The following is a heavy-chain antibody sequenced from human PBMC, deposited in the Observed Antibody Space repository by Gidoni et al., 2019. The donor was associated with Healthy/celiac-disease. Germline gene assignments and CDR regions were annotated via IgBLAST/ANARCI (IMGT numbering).Heavy chain of an antibody. CDR3: ARASYDYGGGLDY. D-gene: IGHD4-17*01. V-gene: IGHV4-30-2*01. Sequence: QLQLQESGSGLVKPSQTLSLTCAVSGGSLSSGGYSWSWIRQPPGKGLEWIGYIYHSGSTYYNPSLKSRVTISVDRSKNQFSLKLSSVTAADTAVYYWARASYDYGGGLDYWGQGTLVTVSS. J-gene: IGHJ4*02. CDR1: GGSLSSGGYS. CDR2: IYHSGST.